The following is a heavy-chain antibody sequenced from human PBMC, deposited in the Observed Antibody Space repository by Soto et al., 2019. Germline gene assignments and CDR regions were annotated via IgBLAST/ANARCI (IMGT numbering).Heavy chain of an antibody. V-gene: IGHV4-59*08. D-gene: IGHD3-3*01. J-gene: IGHJ6*03. CDR3: ARRYYDSWSGIHYHYVDV. CDR2: IYYSGST. Sequence: PSETLSLTCTVSGGSISSYYWSWIRQPPGKGLEWIGYIYYSGSTNYNPSLKSRVTISVDTSKNQFSLKLSSVTAADTAVYYCARRYYDSWSGIHYHYVDVWGKGTTVTVSS. CDR1: GGSISSYY.